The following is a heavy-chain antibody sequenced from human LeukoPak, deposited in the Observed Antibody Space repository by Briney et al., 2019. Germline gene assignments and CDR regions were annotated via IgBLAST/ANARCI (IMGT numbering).Heavy chain of an antibody. V-gene: IGHV4-30-4*08. CDR2: IYYSGST. J-gene: IGHJ4*02. Sequence: SETLSLTCTVSGGSISSGDYYWSWIRRPPGKGLEWIGYIYYSGSTYYNPSLKSRVTISVDTSKNQFSLKLSSVTAADTAVYYCARGGYSYGSVTGVGYWGQGTLVTVSS. CDR1: GGSISSGDYY. D-gene: IGHD5-18*01. CDR3: ARGGYSYGSVTGVGY.